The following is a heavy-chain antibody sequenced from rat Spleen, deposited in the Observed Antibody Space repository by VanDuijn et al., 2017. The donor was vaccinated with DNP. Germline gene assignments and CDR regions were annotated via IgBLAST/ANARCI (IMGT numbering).Heavy chain of an antibody. V-gene: IGHV2S12*01. D-gene: IGHD1-10*01. J-gene: IGHJ2*01. CDR3: TREREPKNNPYYFDF. CDR1: GFSLTTNG. Sequence: QVQVKESGPGLVQSSQTLSLTCTVSGFSLTTNGVSWVRQPPGKGLEWIAAISSGGNTYYNSALISRLTISRDTSKSQVFLRMNSLQTEDTAMYFCTREREPKNNPYYFDFWGQGVMVTVSS. CDR2: ISSGGNT.